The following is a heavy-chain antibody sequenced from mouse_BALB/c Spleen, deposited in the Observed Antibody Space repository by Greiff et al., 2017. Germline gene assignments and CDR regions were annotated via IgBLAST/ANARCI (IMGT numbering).Heavy chain of an antibody. V-gene: IGHV2-6-7*01. D-gene: IGHD1-1*02. J-gene: IGHJ4*01. Sequence: QVQLKESGPGLVAPSQSLSITCTVSGFSLTGYGVNWVRQPPGKGLEWLGMIWGDGSTDYNSALISRLSISKDNSKSQVLLQMNSLQTDDTARYYCDSDYEGGAMDYWGQGTSVTVSA. CDR3: DSDYEGGAMDY. CDR1: GFSLTGYG. CDR2: IWGDGST.